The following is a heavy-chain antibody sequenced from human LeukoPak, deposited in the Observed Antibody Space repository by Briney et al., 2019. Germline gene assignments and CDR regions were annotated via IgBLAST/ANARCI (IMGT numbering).Heavy chain of an antibody. CDR3: GRDDPGPNTFGL. V-gene: IGHV1-2*06. CDR2: IYLNSGVT. CDR1: GYTFTGYY. J-gene: IGHJ3*01. Sequence: GASVKVSCKASGYTFTGYYMHWVRQAPGQGLEWMGQIYLNSGVTKYAQKFQGRVTMTRDMSINTAYMDLSRLTSDDTAVYYCGRDDPGPNTFGLWGQGTMVTVSS.